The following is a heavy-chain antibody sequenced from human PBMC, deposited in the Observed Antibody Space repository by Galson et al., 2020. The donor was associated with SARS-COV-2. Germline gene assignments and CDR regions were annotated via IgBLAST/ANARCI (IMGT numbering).Heavy chain of an antibody. J-gene: IGHJ4*02. CDR1: GGSISGYY. CDR3: ARSSAYSTGWYED. V-gene: IGHV4-4*07. CDR2: MYTSGRT. Sequence: SETLSLTCTVSGGSISGYYWSWIRQPAGKGMEWIGRMYTSGRTNYNPSLNSRVTMSLDSSRNHFSLKLSSVTAADTAVYYCARSSAYSTGWYEDWGQGALVTVSS. D-gene: IGHD6-19*01.